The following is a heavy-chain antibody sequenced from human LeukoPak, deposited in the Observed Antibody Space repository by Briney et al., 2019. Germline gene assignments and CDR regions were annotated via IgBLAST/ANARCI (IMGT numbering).Heavy chain of an antibody. V-gene: IGHV4-34*01. Sequence: SETLSLTCAVYGGSFSGYYWSWIRQPPGKGLEWIGEINHSGSTNYNPSLKSRVTISVDTSKNQFSLKLSSVTAADSAVYYCARVCRGRLRPTGNWFDPWGQGTLVTVSS. CDR1: GGSFSGYY. D-gene: IGHD2-21*02. CDR2: INHSGST. J-gene: IGHJ5*02. CDR3: ARVCRGRLRPTGNWFDP.